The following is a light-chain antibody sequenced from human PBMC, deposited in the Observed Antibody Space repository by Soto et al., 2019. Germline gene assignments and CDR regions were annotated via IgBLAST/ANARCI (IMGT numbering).Light chain of an antibody. CDR1: SSNIGSNF. Sequence: QAVVTQPPSASGTPGQRVTISCSGSSSNIGSNFVYWYQQLPGTAPKLLICRNNQRPSGVPDRFSGSKSGTSASLAISGLRSEDEADYYCAAWDDSLSGPVFGGGTKVTVL. CDR3: AAWDDSLSGPV. CDR2: RNN. J-gene: IGLJ2*01. V-gene: IGLV1-47*01.